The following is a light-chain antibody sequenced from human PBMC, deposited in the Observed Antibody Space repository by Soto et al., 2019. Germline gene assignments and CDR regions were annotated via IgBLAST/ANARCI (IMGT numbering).Light chain of an antibody. CDR2: AAS. J-gene: IGKJ1*01. CDR3: QQSSSSPWT. V-gene: IGKV1-39*01. Sequence: DIQMTQSPSSLSASMGGRVTITWRPSQDIGTYLNWYQQKPGNAPKLLIYAASSLQSGVPLRFSGSGSGTGFTLTISSLQPEDFATYFCQQSSSSPWTFGQGTKWIS. CDR1: QDIGTY.